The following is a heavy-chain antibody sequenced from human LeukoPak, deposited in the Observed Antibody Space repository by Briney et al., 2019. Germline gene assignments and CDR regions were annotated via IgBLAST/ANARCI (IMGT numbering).Heavy chain of an antibody. CDR3: ARAYTLIVVDYFDY. Sequence: ASVKVSCKASGGTFSSYAISWVRQAPGQGLEWMGGIIPIFGTANYAQKFQGRVTITTDESTSTAYMELSSLRSEDTAVYYCARAYTLIVVDYFDYWGQGTLVTVSS. J-gene: IGHJ4*02. V-gene: IGHV1-69*05. CDR2: IIPIFGTA. CDR1: GGTFSSYA. D-gene: IGHD3-22*01.